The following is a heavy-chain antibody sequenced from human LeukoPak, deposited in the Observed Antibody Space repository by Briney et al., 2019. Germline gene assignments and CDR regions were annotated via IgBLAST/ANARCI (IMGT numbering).Heavy chain of an antibody. Sequence: PGGSLRLSCAASGFTFSDYYMSWIRQAPGKGLEWVSYISSSGSAIYYADSVKGRFTISRDNSKNTLYLQMNSLRAEDTAVYYCARDATQVFPDYDSSGYYQNWGQGTLVTVSS. D-gene: IGHD3-22*01. CDR3: ARDATQVFPDYDSSGYYQN. CDR1: GFTFSDYY. J-gene: IGHJ4*02. V-gene: IGHV3-11*04. CDR2: ISSSGSAI.